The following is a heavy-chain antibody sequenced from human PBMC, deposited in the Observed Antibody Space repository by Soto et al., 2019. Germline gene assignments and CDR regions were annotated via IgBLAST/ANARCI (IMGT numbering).Heavy chain of an antibody. D-gene: IGHD1-7*01. CDR2: ISGSGGST. V-gene: IGHV3-23*01. J-gene: IGHJ4*02. Sequence: GGSLRLSCAASGFTFSSYAMSWVRQAPGKGLEWVSAISGSGGSTYYADSVKGRFTISRDNSKNTLYLQMNSLRAEDTAVYYCAKVKGGITRPGPEDYWGQGTLVTVSS. CDR3: AKVKGGITRPGPEDY. CDR1: GFTFSSYA.